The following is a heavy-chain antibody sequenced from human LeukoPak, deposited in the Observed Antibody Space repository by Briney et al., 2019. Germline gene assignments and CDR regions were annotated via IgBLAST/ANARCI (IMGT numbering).Heavy chain of an antibody. CDR2: ISSSSGYI. D-gene: IGHD1-26*01. CDR3: ARVESSGSYSTADY. CDR1: GFTFSSYN. V-gene: IGHV3-21*04. Sequence: PGGSLRLSCAASGFTFSSYNMNWVRQAPGKGLEWVSSISSSSGYIYYADSVMGRFTISRDNAKNSLYLQMNSLRAEDTALYYCARVESSGSYSTADYWGQGTLVTVSS. J-gene: IGHJ4*02.